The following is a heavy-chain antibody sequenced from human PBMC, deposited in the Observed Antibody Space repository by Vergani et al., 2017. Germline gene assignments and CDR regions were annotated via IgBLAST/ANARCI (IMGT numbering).Heavy chain of an antibody. V-gene: IGHV7-4-1*02. D-gene: IGHD3-22*01. Sequence: QVQLVQSGAEVKKPGASVKVSCKASGYPFTSYSMNWVRQAPGQGLEWMGWINTNTGNPTYAQGFTGRFVFSLDTSVSTAYLQISSLKAEDTAVYYCARSVETYYDSSGYHFDYWGQGTLVTVSS. J-gene: IGHJ4*02. CDR3: ARSVETYYDSSGYHFDY. CDR2: INTNTGNP. CDR1: GYPFTSYS.